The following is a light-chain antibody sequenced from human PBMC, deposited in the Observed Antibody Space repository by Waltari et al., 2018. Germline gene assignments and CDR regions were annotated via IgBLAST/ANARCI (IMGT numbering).Light chain of an antibody. CDR2: WAS. J-gene: IGKJ1*01. V-gene: IGKV4-1*01. Sequence: DIVMTQSPDSLAVSLGERAIINCKSSQSVLYSSNNKNYLTWYQQKPGQPPKSLIYWASTRELGVPDRFSGSGSGTDVTLTINCLQAEDVAVYYCQQYVVIPWTFGQGTKVEVK. CDR3: QQYVVIPWT. CDR1: QSVLYSSNNKNY.